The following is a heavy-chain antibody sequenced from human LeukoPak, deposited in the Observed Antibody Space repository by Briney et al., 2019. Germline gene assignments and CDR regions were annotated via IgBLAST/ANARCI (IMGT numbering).Heavy chain of an antibody. CDR1: GYTFTGYY. V-gene: IGHV1-2*02. D-gene: IGHD6-6*01. CDR3: ARVKAAREGYYYYGMDV. Sequence: ASVKVSCKASGYTFTGYYMHWVRRAPGQGLEWMGWINPNSGGTNYAQKFQGRVTMTRDTSISTAYMELSRLRSDDTAVYYCARVKAAREGYYYYGMDVWGQGTTVTVSS. J-gene: IGHJ6*02. CDR2: INPNSGGT.